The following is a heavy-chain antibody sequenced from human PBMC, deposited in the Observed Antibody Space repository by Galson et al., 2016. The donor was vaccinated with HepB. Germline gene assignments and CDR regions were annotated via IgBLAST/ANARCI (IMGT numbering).Heavy chain of an antibody. CDR2: FSGGNT. Sequence: SLRLSCAATGLTFSSYAMSWVRQAPGKGLEWVSAFSGGNTKYADSVKGRFTISRDNSKNTLYLQMNSLRAEDTAVYYCAKAEFRYYDSSGYYYDYWGQGTLVTVSS. V-gene: IGHV3-23*01. CDR3: AKAEFRYYDSSGYYYDY. J-gene: IGHJ4*02. D-gene: IGHD3-22*01. CDR1: GLTFSSYA.